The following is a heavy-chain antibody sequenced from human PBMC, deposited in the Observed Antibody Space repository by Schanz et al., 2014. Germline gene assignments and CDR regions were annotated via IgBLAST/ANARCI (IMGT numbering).Heavy chain of an antibody. V-gene: IGHV3-23*01. CDR1: GFSFRKSA. J-gene: IGHJ3*02. CDR3: AKDRWRATVMVDAFDI. CDR2: IGGSGGST. Sequence: EVQLLESGGGLVQPGGSLRLSCAASGFSFRKSAMSWVRQAPGKGLEWVSGIGGSGGSTDYADSVKGRFTISRDNSKNTVHLQMNSLRAEDTAVYFCAKDRWRATVMVDAFDIWGQGTKVTVSS. D-gene: IGHD4-4*01.